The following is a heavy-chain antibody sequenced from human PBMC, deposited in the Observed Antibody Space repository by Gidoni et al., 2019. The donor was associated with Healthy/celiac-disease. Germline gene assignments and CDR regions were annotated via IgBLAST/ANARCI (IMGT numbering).Heavy chain of an antibody. Sequence: QVQLQEPGPGLVKPSGTLSLTCAVSGGSISSSNWWSWVRQPPGKGLEWIGEIYHSGSTNYNPSLKSRVTISVDKSKNQFSLKLSSVTAADTAVYYCARAIDYYDSSGYDAFDIWGQGTMVTVSS. CDR3: ARAIDYYDSSGYDAFDI. CDR1: GGSISSSNW. J-gene: IGHJ3*02. D-gene: IGHD3-22*01. CDR2: IYHSGST. V-gene: IGHV4-4*02.